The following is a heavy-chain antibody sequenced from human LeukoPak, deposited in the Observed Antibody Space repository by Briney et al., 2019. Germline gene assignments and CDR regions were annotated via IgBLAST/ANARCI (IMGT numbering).Heavy chain of an antibody. J-gene: IGHJ4*02. V-gene: IGHV3-23*01. D-gene: IGHD6-6*01. CDR3: AKAGWYSSSCYVDY. CDR1: GFTFSSYA. Sequence: PGGSLRLSCAASGFTFSSYAMSWVRQAPGKGLEWVSAISGSGGSTYYADSVKGRFTISRDNSKNTLFLQMSSLRAEDTAVYYCAKAGWYSSSCYVDYWGQGTLVTVSS. CDR2: ISGSGGST.